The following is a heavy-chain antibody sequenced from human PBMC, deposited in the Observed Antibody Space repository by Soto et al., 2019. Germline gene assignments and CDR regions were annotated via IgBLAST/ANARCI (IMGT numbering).Heavy chain of an antibody. CDR3: ARDLEAITMIVGGAFDI. V-gene: IGHV3-33*01. J-gene: IGHJ3*02. D-gene: IGHD3-22*01. Sequence: PGVSLRLSCVASGFTFSSYGMHWVRQAPGKGLEWVAVIWYDGSNKYYADSVKGRFTISRDNSKNTLYLQMNSLRAEDTAVYYCARDLEAITMIVGGAFDIWGQGPMVTVSS. CDR1: GFTFSSYG. CDR2: IWYDGSNK.